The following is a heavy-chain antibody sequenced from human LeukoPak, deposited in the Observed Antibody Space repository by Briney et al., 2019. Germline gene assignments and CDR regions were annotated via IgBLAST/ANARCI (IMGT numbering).Heavy chain of an antibody. CDR2: IYTSGST. J-gene: IGHJ4*02. Sequence: PSETLSLTCTVSGGPISSGSYYWSWIRQPAGKGLEWIGRIYTSGSTNYNPSLKSRVTISVDTSKNQFSLKLSSVTAADTAVYYCARPDSSGSFDYWGQGTLVTVSS. V-gene: IGHV4-61*02. CDR3: ARPDSSGSFDY. CDR1: GGPISSGSYY. D-gene: IGHD6-19*01.